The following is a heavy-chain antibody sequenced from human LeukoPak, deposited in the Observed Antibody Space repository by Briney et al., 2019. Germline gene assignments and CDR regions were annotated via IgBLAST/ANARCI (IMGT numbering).Heavy chain of an antibody. Sequence: PGGSLRLSCAASGFTFSRYWMSWVRQAPGKGLEWVANIKQDGSEKYYVDSVKGRFTISRDNAKNSLYLQMNSLRAEDTAVYYCARDTTVVNDYWGQGTLVTVSS. CDR3: ARDTTVVNDY. D-gene: IGHD4-23*01. CDR1: GFTFSRYW. V-gene: IGHV3-7*01. J-gene: IGHJ4*02. CDR2: IKQDGSEK.